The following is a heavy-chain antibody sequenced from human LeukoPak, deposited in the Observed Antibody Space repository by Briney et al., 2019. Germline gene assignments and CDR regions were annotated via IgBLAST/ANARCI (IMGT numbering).Heavy chain of an antibody. CDR2: INPSGDST. CDR1: GYTFTSYY. V-gene: IGHV1-46*01. CDR3: ARLGSGHDY. Sequence: GASVKVSCKASGYTFTSYYMHWVRQAPGQGLEWMGIINPSGDSTSYAQKFQGRVTMTRDTSTSTVYMELSSLRSEATAVSDCARLGSGHDYWGQGTLVTVSS. J-gene: IGHJ4*02. D-gene: IGHD3-3*01.